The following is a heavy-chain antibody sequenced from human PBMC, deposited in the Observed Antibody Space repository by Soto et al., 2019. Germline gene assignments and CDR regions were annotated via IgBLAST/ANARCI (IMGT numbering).Heavy chain of an antibody. Sequence: QVQLVQSGADLREPGASVKVSCKASGYTFTSYPVHWVRQAPGQRLQWMGWINAANGDTGYSQKFQGRVTFTRDTSASTLYMELSSLTSEDTAVYYCARKDYYGAGIYYFDHWGQGTLVTVSS. CDR1: GYTFTSYP. CDR2: INAANGDT. J-gene: IGHJ4*02. V-gene: IGHV1-3*01. D-gene: IGHD3-10*01. CDR3: ARKDYYGAGIYYFDH.